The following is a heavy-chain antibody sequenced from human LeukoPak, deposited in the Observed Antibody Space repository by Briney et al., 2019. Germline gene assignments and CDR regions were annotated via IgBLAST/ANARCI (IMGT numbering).Heavy chain of an antibody. D-gene: IGHD6-13*01. Sequence: PSETLSLTCSVSGASISSDSYYWSWIRQPVGKGLEWTGRIYTSGSTNYNPSLKSRVTISVDTSKNQFSLKLNSVTAADTAVYYCASSRYSSLHFDYWGQGTLVTVSS. V-gene: IGHV4-61*02. CDR2: IYTSGST. CDR3: ASSRYSSLHFDY. CDR1: GASISSDSYY. J-gene: IGHJ4*02.